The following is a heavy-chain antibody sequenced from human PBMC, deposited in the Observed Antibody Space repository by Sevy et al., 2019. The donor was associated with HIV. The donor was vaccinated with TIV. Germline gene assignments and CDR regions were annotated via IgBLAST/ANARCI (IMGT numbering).Heavy chain of an antibody. J-gene: IGHJ6*02. CDR3: ARLHYYDSSGPQGLSYYYGMDV. V-gene: IGHV4-59*12. CDR1: GGSISSYY. CDR2: IYYSGST. Sequence: SETLSLTCTVSGGSISSYYWSWIRQPPGKGLEWIGSIYYSGSTNYNPSLKSRVTISVDTSKNQFSLKLSSVTAADTAVYYCARLHYYDSSGPQGLSYYYGMDVWGQGTTVTVSS. D-gene: IGHD3-22*01.